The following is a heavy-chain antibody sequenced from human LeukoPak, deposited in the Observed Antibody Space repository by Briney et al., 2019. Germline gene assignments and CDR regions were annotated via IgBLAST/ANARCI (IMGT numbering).Heavy chain of an antibody. CDR3: ARSMVRGVILFDY. CDR2: ISSSSSYI. V-gene: IGHV3-21*01. CDR1: GFTFSSYS. J-gene: IGHJ4*02. Sequence: GGSLRLSCAASGFTFSSYSMNWVRQAPGKGLEWASSISSSSSYIYYADSVKGRFTISRDNAKNSLYLQMNSLRAEDTAVYYCARSMVRGVILFDYWGQGTLVTVSS. D-gene: IGHD3-10*01.